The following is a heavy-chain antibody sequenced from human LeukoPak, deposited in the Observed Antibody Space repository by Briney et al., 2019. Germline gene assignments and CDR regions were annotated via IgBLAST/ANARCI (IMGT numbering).Heavy chain of an antibody. Sequence: GASVKVSCKASGYTFTSYAIHWVRQAPGQSLEWMGWINAGNGNTKYSQKFQGRVTMTRDTSTSTVYMELSSLRSEDTAVYYCARDNRLLPHHGYSSGWYMDYWGQGTLVTVSS. D-gene: IGHD6-19*01. CDR3: ARDNRLLPHHGYSSGWYMDY. J-gene: IGHJ4*02. CDR1: GYTFTSYA. V-gene: IGHV1-3*01. CDR2: INAGNGNT.